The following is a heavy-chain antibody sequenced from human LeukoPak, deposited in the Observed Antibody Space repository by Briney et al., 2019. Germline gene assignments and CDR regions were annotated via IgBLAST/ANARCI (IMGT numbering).Heavy chain of an antibody. D-gene: IGHD2-2*02. J-gene: IGHJ6*03. Sequence: PSETLSLTCAVYGGSFSGYYWSWIRQPPGKGLEWIGEINHSRSTNYNPSLKSRVTISVDTSKYQSSLELSSVTAADTAVYYCARGHAGTVVVPAAIGSYYMDVWGKGTTVTVSS. CDR2: INHSRST. V-gene: IGHV4-34*01. CDR3: ARGHAGTVVVPAAIGSYYMDV. CDR1: GGSFSGYY.